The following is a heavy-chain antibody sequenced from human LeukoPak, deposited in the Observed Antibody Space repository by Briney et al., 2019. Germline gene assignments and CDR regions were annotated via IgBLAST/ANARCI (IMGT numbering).Heavy chain of an antibody. CDR1: GLTFNNYA. D-gene: IGHD2-2*01. CDR2: ISESGGTT. Sequence: GGSLRLSCAASGLTFNNYAMNWVRQAPGKGLEWVSSISESGGTTDYADSVKGRFTISRDNSKNTLYLQMNSLRAEDTAVYYCAKVCSSTSCYGGGDYWGQGTLVTVSS. CDR3: AKVCSSTSCYGGGDY. V-gene: IGHV3-23*01. J-gene: IGHJ4*02.